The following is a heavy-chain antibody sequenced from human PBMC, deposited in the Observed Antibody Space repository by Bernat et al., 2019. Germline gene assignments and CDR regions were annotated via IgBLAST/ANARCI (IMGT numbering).Heavy chain of an antibody. Sequence: QVQLVESGGGVVQPGRSLRLSCAASGFTFSSYGMHWVRQAPGQGLEWVAVIWYDGSNKYDADSVKGGFTSAGDNSKNTLYLQMNSLRAEDTAVYYWAREKQWLEGLGSSDAFDIWGQGTMVTVSS. D-gene: IGHD6-19*01. J-gene: IGHJ3*02. CDR3: AREKQWLEGLGSSDAFDI. CDR2: IWYDGSNK. V-gene: IGHV3-33*01. CDR1: GFTFSSYG.